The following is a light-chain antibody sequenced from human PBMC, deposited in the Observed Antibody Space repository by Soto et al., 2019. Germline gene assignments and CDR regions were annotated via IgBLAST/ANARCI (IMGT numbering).Light chain of an antibody. CDR1: SSDVGAYNY. J-gene: IGLJ3*02. CDR2: EVS. CDR3: ASYAGSNIWV. V-gene: IGLV2-8*01. Sequence: QSALTQPPSASGSPGQSVTISCTGTSSDVGAYNYVSWYQQYPGKAPKLMIYEVSKRPSGVPDRFSGSKSGKKASLSVSGFLVVVVADYYCASYAGSNIWVFGGGTKVTVL.